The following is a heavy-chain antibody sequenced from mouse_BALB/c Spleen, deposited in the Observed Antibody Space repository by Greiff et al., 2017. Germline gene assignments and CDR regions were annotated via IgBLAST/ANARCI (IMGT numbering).Heavy chain of an antibody. CDR2: INPYNDGT. V-gene: IGHV1-14*01. CDR3: ARWGYGSSLWYFDV. Sequence: LVESGPELVKPGASVKMSCKASGYTFTSYVMHWVKQKPGQGLEWIGYINPYNDGTKYNEKFKGKATLTSDKSSSTAYMELSSLTSEDSAVYYCARWGYGSSLWYFDVWGAGTTVTVSS. CDR1: GYTFTSYV. D-gene: IGHD1-1*01. J-gene: IGHJ1*01.